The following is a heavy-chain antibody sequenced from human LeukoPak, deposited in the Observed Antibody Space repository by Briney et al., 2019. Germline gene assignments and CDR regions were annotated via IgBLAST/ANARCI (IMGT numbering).Heavy chain of an antibody. CDR3: AKGGAGGN. Sequence: GGSLRLSSAASGFTFSSYWMSWVRQAPGKGLEWVAIISYDESNKYYADSVKGRFTISRDNSKNTLYLQMNNLRPEDTAVYYCAKGGAGGNWGQGTLVTVSS. CDR2: ISYDESNK. J-gene: IGHJ4*02. V-gene: IGHV3-30*18. D-gene: IGHD3-16*01. CDR1: GFTFSSYW.